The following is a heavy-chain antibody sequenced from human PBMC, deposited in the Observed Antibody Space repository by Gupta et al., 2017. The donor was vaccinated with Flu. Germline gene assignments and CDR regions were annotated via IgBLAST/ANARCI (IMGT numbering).Heavy chain of an antibody. CDR2: ISFSGGYI. CDR3: ARLGPYVAFDI. D-gene: IGHD1-26*01. J-gene: IGHJ3*02. V-gene: IGHV3-21*06. Sequence: NWVRQAPGKGLEWVSSISFSGGYIYYADSVKGRFTISRDNAKSSLFLQMDTLRAEDSALYFCARLGPYVAFDIWGQGTVVSVSS.